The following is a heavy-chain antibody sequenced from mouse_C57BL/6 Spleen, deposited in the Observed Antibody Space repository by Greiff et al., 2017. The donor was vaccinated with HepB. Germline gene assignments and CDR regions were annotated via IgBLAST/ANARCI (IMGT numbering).Heavy chain of an antibody. CDR1: GFTFNTYA. CDR2: IRSKSSNYAT. D-gene: IGHD1-1*01. CDR3: VREWDYYGSSSLLDV. V-gene: IGHV10-3*01. Sequence: EVQLVESGGGLVQPKGSLKLSCAASGFTFNTYAMHWVRQAPGKGLEWVARIRSKSSNYATYYADSVKDRFTISRDDSQSMLYLQMNNLKTEDTAMYYCVREWDYYGSSSLLDVWGTGTTVTVSS. J-gene: IGHJ1*03.